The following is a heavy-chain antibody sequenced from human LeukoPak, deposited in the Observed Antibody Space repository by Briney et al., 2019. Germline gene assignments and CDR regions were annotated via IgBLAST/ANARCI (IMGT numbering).Heavy chain of an antibody. CDR2: ISSSSSTI. CDR1: GFTFSSYS. J-gene: IGHJ4*02. D-gene: IGHD4-17*01. Sequence: SGGSLRLSCAASGFTFSSYSMNWVRQAPGKGLEWVPYISSSSSTIYYADSVKGRFTISRDNAKNSLYLQMNSLRAEDTAVYYCARGPSHYGDYGLDYWGQGTLVTVSS. CDR3: ARGPSHYGDYGLDY. V-gene: IGHV3-48*01.